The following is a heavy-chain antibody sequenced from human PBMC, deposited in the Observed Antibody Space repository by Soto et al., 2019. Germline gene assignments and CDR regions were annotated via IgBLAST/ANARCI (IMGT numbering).Heavy chain of an antibody. CDR3: ASYYGSGSYYNWFHP. Sequence: SETLSLTCAVYGGSFSGYYWSWIRQPPGKGLEWIGEINHSGSTNYNPSLKSRVTISVDTSKNQFSLKLSSVTAADTAVYYCASYYGSGSYYNWFHPWGQGTLVTVSS. V-gene: IGHV4-34*01. CDR1: GGSFSGYY. D-gene: IGHD3-10*01. J-gene: IGHJ5*02. CDR2: INHSGST.